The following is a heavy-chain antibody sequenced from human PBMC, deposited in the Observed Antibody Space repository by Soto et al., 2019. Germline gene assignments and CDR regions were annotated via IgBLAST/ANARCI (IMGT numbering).Heavy chain of an antibody. CDR2: INAANDDT. CDR3: ARDGTSEYSYGYWDY. D-gene: IGHD5-18*01. Sequence: GASVKVSCKASGYTFSSYPMHWVRQAPGQGLEWMGWINAANDDTKYSRKFQGRVTITRDTSASTAYMELSSLRSEDTAIYYCARDGTSEYSYGYWDYWGQGTLVTVSS. J-gene: IGHJ4*02. V-gene: IGHV1-3*01. CDR1: GYTFSSYP.